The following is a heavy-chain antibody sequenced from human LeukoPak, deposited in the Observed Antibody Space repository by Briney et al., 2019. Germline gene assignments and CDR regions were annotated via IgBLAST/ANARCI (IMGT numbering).Heavy chain of an antibody. J-gene: IGHJ5*01. D-gene: IGHD2-15*01. CDR2: IKEDGSEN. V-gene: IGHV3-7*01. Sequence: GGSLRLSCAASGFTFRTYWMSWVRQAPGKRLEWVANIKEDGSENYYVDFVKGRFTSSRDNAKNSLYLEMNSLRVEDTAVYFCAREVVVAARINWFDSWGQGTLVTVSS. CDR3: AREVVVAARINWFDS. CDR1: GFTFRTYW.